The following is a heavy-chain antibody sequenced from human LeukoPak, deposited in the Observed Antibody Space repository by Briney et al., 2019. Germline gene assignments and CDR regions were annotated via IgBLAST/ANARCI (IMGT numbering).Heavy chain of an antibody. CDR3: ARDRPRWPFDP. V-gene: IGHV1-69*05. CDR1: GGTFSSYA. CDR2: IIPIFGTA. J-gene: IGHJ5*02. Sequence: ASVKVSCKASGGTFSSYAISWVRQAPGQGLEWMGRIIPIFGTAIYAQKFQGRVTITTDESTSTAYMGLSSLRSEDTAVYYCARDRPRWPFDPWGQGTLVTVSS. D-gene: IGHD2-15*01.